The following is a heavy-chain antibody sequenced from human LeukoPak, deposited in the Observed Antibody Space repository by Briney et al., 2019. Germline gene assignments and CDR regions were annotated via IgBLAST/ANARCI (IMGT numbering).Heavy chain of an antibody. V-gene: IGHV3-53*01. D-gene: IGHD3-16*02. J-gene: IGHJ3*02. Sequence: GGSLRLSCAASGFTVSSNYMSWVRQAPGKGLEWASVIYSGGSTYYADSVKGRFTISRDNSKNTLYLQMNSLRAEDTAVYYCARVYHDAFDIWGQGTMVTVSS. CDR2: IYSGGST. CDR3: ARVYHDAFDI. CDR1: GFTVSSNY.